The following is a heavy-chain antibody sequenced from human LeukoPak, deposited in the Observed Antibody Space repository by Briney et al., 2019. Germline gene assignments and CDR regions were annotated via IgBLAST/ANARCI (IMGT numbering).Heavy chain of an antibody. CDR1: GGTFSSYT. V-gene: IGHV1-69*02. D-gene: IGHD2-2*02. Sequence: ASVKVSCKASGGTFSSYTISWVRQAPGQGLGWMGRIIPILGIANYAQKFQGRVTITADKSTSTAYMELSSLRSEDTAAYYCARVLTAAISGWFDPWGQGTLVTVSS. J-gene: IGHJ5*02. CDR2: IIPILGIA. CDR3: ARVLTAAISGWFDP.